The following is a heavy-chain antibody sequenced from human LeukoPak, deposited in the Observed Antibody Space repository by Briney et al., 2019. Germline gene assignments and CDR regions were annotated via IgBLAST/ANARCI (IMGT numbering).Heavy chain of an antibody. V-gene: IGHV1-46*01. Sequence: GASVKVSCKASGYTFTSYYMHWVRQAPGQGLEWMGIINPSGGSTSYAQKFQGRVTMTRDTSTSTVYMELSSLRSEDTAVYYCARELGGYYRSWVPVDYWGQGTLVTVSS. CDR1: GYTFTSYY. D-gene: IGHD5-12*01. CDR3: ARELGGYYRSWVPVDY. CDR2: INPSGGST. J-gene: IGHJ4*02.